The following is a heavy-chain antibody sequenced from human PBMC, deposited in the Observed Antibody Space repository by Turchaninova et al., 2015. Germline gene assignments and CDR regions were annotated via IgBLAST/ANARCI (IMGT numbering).Heavy chain of an antibody. J-gene: IGHJ3*02. CDR1: GGTFGAYP. Sequence: QVHLVQSAAELKQPGSSVKVSCTASGGTFGAYPISWVRQAPGQGLEWMGGIIPKFDVTNYAQNFQDRVTFTADKSTSTVYMDLNSLRSEDTAMYFCARDTRNAYSFDIWGQGTMVTVSS. CDR3: ARDTRNAYSFDI. CDR2: IIPKFDVT. V-gene: IGHV1-69*14. D-gene: IGHD1-26*01.